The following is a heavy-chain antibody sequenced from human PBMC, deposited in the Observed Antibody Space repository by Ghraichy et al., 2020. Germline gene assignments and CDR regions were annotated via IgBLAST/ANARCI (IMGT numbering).Heavy chain of an antibody. Sequence: SVKVSCKASGGTFSSYTISWVRQAPGQGLEWMGRIIPILGIANYAQKFQGRVTITADKSTSTAYMELSSLRSEDTAVYYCARDESLELHYYYGMDVWGQGTTVTVSS. D-gene: IGHD1-7*01. V-gene: IGHV1-69*04. J-gene: IGHJ6*02. CDR3: ARDESLELHYYYGMDV. CDR1: GGTFSSYT. CDR2: IIPILGIA.